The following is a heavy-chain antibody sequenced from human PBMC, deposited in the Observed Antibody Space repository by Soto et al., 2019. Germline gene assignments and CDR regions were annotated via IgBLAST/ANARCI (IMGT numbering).Heavy chain of an antibody. CDR3: AKDVAYYTRMDV. CDR2: ISYDGSNK. Sequence: GGSLRLCCAASGFTFSSYGMHWVRQAPGKGLEWVAVISYDGSNKYYADSVKGRFTISRDNSKNTLYLQMNSLRAEDTAVYYCAKDVAYYTRMDVWGQGTTVTVSS. J-gene: IGHJ6*02. CDR1: GFTFSSYG. V-gene: IGHV3-30*18.